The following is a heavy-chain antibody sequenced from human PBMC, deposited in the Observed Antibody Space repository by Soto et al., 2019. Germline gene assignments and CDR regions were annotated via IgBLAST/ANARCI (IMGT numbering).Heavy chain of an antibody. D-gene: IGHD2-2*01. CDR3: ARDCSSSSCSVWAY. J-gene: IGHJ4*02. CDR2: ITASGEKL. V-gene: IGHV3-23*01. Sequence: PGGSLSVSFAASVLLLSSYAMTWVRKAPGKGLEWVSGITASGEKLYYADSVKGRFTVSRDNSKNTLYLQMHSLRADDTAVYYCARDCSSSSCSVWAYWGQGTLVNVSS. CDR1: VLLLSSYA.